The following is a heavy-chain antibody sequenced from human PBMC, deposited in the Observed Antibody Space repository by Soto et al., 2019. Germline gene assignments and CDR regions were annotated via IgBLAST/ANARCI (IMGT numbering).Heavy chain of an antibody. CDR1: GYTFTSYA. J-gene: IGHJ6*02. V-gene: IGHV1-3*01. CDR2: INAGNGNT. CDR3: ARERQVSYYYYGMDG. Sequence: QVQLVQSGAEVKKPGASVKVSCKASGYTFTSYAMHWVRQAPGQRLEWMGWINAGNGNTKYSQKFQGRVTITRDTSASTAYMELSSLRSEDTAVYYCARERQVSYYYYGMDGWGQGTTVTVSS.